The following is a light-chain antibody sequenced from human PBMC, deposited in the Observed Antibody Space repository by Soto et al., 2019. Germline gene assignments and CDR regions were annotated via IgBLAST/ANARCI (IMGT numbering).Light chain of an antibody. CDR1: QSIKNY. CDR2: GAS. CDR3: QQCNDWPWT. V-gene: IGKV1-39*01. J-gene: IGKJ1*01. Sequence: DIQMTQSPSSLSAAIGDRFTMACVASQSIKNYLNWYQHKPGAAPKPLIFGASNLESGVPSRFSGSGSGTEFTLTISSLQSEDFAVYYCQQCNDWPWTFGQGTKVDIK.